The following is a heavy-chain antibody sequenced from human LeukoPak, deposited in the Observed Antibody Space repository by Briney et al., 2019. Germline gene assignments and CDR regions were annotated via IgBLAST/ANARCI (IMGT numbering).Heavy chain of an antibody. J-gene: IGHJ4*02. CDR1: GGSISSSSYY. CDR2: IYYSGST. CDR3: ARDRTVAGLD. Sequence: SETLSLTCTVSGGSISSSSYYWGWIRQPPGKGLEWIGSIYYSGSTYYNPSLKSRATISVDTSKNQFSLKLSSVTAADTAVYYCARDRTVAGLDWGQGTLVTVSP. V-gene: IGHV4-39*07. D-gene: IGHD6-19*01.